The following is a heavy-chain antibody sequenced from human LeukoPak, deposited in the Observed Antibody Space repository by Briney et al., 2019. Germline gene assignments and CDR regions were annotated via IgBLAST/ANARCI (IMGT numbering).Heavy chain of an antibody. Sequence: GGSLRLSCAASGFTFSSYAMTWVRQAPGKGLEWVSGISGSSSSSYYADSVKGRFTISRDYSNNTVYLQMNSLRAEDTAVYYCVKEGEVVITHRFDSWGQGTLVTVSS. CDR3: VKEGEVVITHRFDS. D-gene: IGHD3-22*01. CDR2: ISGSSSSS. CDR1: GFTFSSYA. V-gene: IGHV3-23*01. J-gene: IGHJ4*02.